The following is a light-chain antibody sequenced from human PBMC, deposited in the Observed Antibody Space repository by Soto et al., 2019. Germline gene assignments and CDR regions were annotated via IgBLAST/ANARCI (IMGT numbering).Light chain of an antibody. Sequence: QAVLTQPASVCGSPGQSITISCTGTSSDVGSYNYVSWYQHHPGKAPKLVIYDVDDRPSGVSNRFSGSKSGNTASLTISGLQAEDEADYYCSSFTNSSPLGVFGTGTKVTVL. CDR3: SSFTNSSPLGV. J-gene: IGLJ1*01. CDR1: SSDVGSYNY. V-gene: IGLV2-14*03. CDR2: DVD.